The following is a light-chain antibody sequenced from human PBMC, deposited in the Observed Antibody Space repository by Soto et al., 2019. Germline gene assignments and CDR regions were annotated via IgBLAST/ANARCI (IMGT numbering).Light chain of an antibody. J-gene: IGLJ1*01. CDR1: SSDVGGYNY. CDR2: EVT. CDR3: SSYTNINTRACV. Sequence: QSALTQPRSVSGSPGQSVTISCTGTSSDVGGYNYVSWYQQHPGKAPKFMIYEVTDRPSGVSNRFSGSKSGNTASLTISGLQAEDEAEYYCSSYTNINTRACVFGTGTKVTVL. V-gene: IGLV2-14*01.